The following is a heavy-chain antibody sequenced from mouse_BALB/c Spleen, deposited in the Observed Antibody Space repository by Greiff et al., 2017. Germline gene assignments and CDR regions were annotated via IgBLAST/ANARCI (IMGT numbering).Heavy chain of an antibody. V-gene: IGHV5-6-4*01. CDR1: GFTFSSYT. CDR2: ISSGGSSS. Sequence: EVMLVESGGGLVKPGGSLKLSCAASGFTFSSYTMSWVRQTPEKRLEWVATISSGGSSSYSPDSVKGLFTISRDNTKITLYLQMSIVKYEDTTLYYGTRWGGFDYWGQGTTLTVSA. CDR3: TRWGGFDY. J-gene: IGHJ2*01.